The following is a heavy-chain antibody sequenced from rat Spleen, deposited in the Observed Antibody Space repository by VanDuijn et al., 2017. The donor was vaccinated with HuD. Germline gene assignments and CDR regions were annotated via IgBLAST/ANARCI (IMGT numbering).Heavy chain of an antibody. CDR2: IWSNGGT. Sequence: QVQLKESGPGLVQPSQTLSLTCTVSGLSMTANSLGWIRQSPGKGLEWMGGIWSNGGTDYNSAIKSRLSISRDTSKRQVFLKMNSLQTEDTAIYFCVRNGLDHGGTYYLDYWGQGVMVTVSS. V-gene: IGHV2-47*01. D-gene: IGHD1-11*01. CDR1: GLSMTANS. J-gene: IGHJ2*01. CDR3: VRNGLDHGGTYYLDY.